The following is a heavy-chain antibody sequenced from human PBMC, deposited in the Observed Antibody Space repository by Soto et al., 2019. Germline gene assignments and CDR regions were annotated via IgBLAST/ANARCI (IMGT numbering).Heavy chain of an antibody. CDR1: GYTFTGYY. CDR3: ARGDYSSGWYGLFDY. D-gene: IGHD6-19*01. J-gene: IGHJ4*02. V-gene: IGHV1-2*02. Sequence: ASVKVSCKASGYTFTGYYMHWVRQAPGQGLEWMGWINPNSGGTNYAQKFQGRVTMTSDTSISTAYMELSRLRSDDTAVYYCARGDYSSGWYGLFDYWGQGTLVTVSS. CDR2: INPNSGGT.